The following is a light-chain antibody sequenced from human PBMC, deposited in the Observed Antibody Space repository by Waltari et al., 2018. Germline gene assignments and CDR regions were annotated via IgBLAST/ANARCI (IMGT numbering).Light chain of an antibody. J-gene: IGKJ1*01. Sequence: DIQMTQSPSSLSASVGDTVTITYRASQSISSWLDWYQQKPGKAPKLLIYKASSLQSGVPSRFSGSGSGTEFTLTISSLQPEDFATYYCLQYSSSPWTFGQGTKVEIK. V-gene: IGKV1-12*01. CDR3: LQYSSSPWT. CDR2: KAS. CDR1: QSISSW.